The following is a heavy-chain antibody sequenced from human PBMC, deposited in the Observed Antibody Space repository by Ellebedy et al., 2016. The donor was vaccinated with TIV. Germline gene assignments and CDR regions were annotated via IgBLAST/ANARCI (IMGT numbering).Heavy chain of an antibody. Sequence: GGSLRLXXAASGFTFSSYSMNWVRQAPGKGLEWVSSISSSSSYIYYADSVKGRFTISRDNAKNSLYLQMNSLRAEDTAVYYCALSVVVVPVYFDYWGQGTLVTVSS. CDR2: ISSSSSYI. J-gene: IGHJ4*02. D-gene: IGHD2-2*01. CDR1: GFTFSSYS. CDR3: ALSVVVVPVYFDY. V-gene: IGHV3-21*01.